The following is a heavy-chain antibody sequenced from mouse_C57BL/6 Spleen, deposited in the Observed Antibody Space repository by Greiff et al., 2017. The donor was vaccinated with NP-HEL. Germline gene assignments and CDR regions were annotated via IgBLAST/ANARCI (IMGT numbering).Heavy chain of an antibody. CDR3: ARADDGYPAWFAY. CDR1: GYAFSSYW. D-gene: IGHD2-3*01. Sequence: VKLVESGAELVKPGASVKISCKASGYAFSSYWMNWVKQRPGKGLEWIGQIYPGDGDTNYNGKFKGKATLTADKSSSTAYLQLSSLTSEDSAVYFCARADDGYPAWFAYWGQGTLVTVSA. CDR2: IYPGDGDT. V-gene: IGHV1-80*01. J-gene: IGHJ3*01.